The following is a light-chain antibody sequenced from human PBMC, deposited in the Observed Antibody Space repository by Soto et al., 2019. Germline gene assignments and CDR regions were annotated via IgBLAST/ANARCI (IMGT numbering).Light chain of an antibody. CDR2: GVS. CDR3: QQYMSSVT. Sequence: EIVLTQSPGSLSLTAGERATLSCRASQSVDNTCFAWYQKKPGQAPRLLMYGVSKRATGIPDRFSGSGSGTDFTLTISRLEPEDFAVYYCQQYMSSVTFGQGTRVEIK. V-gene: IGKV3-20*01. CDR1: QSVDNTC. J-gene: IGKJ1*01.